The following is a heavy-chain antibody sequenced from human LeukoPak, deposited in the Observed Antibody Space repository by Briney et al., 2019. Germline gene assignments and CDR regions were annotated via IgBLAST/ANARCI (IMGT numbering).Heavy chain of an antibody. V-gene: IGHV4-39*01. D-gene: IGHD6-13*01. CDR1: GVSISTSRYY. J-gene: IGHJ1*01. Sequence: SETLSLTCTVSGVSISTSRYYWGWIRQPPAKGLEWIGSIYYSGSTYYNPSLKNRVTISVDTSKNQFSLKLSSVTAADTAVYYCARMYSSSWYLLDWGQGTLDTVSS. CDR3: ARMYSSSWYLLD. CDR2: IYYSGST.